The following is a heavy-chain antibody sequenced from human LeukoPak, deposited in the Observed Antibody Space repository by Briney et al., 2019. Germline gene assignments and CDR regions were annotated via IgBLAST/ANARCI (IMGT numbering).Heavy chain of an antibody. J-gene: IGHJ4*02. CDR2: ISSNGGST. V-gene: IGHV3-64*01. CDR1: GFTFSSYA. CDR3: ARVRSSSWSDFDY. Sequence: GGSLRLSCAASGFTFSSYAMHWDRQAPGKGLEYVSAISSNGGSTYYANSVKGRFTISRDNSKNTLYLQMGSLRAEDMAVYYCARVRSSSWSDFDYWGRGTLVTVSS. D-gene: IGHD6-13*01.